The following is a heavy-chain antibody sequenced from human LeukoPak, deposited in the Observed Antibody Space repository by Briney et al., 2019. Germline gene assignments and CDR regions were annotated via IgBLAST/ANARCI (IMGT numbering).Heavy chain of an antibody. D-gene: IGHD3-10*01. V-gene: IGHV3-23*01. CDR2: MSSVT. J-gene: IGHJ4*02. CDR3: AKAFFSGSGAYHKHFDS. Sequence: GSLRLSCAASGFTFSNFAMSWVRQAPGKGLEWVSAMSSVTYYADSVKGRFTISRDDSKSTLFLHMDSLRVEDTAVYYCAKAFFSGSGAYHKHFDSRGQGTLVAVSS. CDR1: GFTFSNFA.